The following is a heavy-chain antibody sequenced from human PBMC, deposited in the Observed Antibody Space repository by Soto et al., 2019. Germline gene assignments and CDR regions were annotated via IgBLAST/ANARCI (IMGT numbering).Heavy chain of an antibody. D-gene: IGHD1-7*01. CDR2: IYRTGST. J-gene: IGHJ4*02. CDR1: GGSFTSNNW. V-gene: IGHV4-4*02. CDR3: ASRDPGTSVDY. Sequence: SETLSLTCAVSGGSFTSNNWWTWVRQPPGQGLEWIGEIYRTGSTNYNPSLKSRVTISIDKSENQFSLKVTSLTAADTAVYYCASRDPGTSVDYWGQGTLVTVSS.